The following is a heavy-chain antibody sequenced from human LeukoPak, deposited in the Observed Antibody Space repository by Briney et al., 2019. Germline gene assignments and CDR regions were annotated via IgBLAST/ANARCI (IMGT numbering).Heavy chain of an antibody. Sequence: ASVKVSCKASGYTFTDYYIHWVRQSPGEGLEWMGWINPNSGGTKYAQKFQGRVTMTSDPSISTAYMELSRLTSDDTAVYYCARKSLGYCSSTTCYGSMDVWGKGTTVTVSS. D-gene: IGHD2-2*01. CDR2: INPNSGGT. CDR1: GYTFTDYY. V-gene: IGHV1-2*02. CDR3: ARKSLGYCSSTTCYGSMDV. J-gene: IGHJ6*03.